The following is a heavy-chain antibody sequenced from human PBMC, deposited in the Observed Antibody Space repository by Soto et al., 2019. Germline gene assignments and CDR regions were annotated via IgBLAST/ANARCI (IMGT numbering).Heavy chain of an antibody. V-gene: IGHV3-21*01. Sequence: GGVLRLSCAASGFTFRSFTMNWVRQAPGKGLEWVSTISSNSAYIYYTDALMGRFTISRDNAKNSLHLQMNSLRAEDTAVYYCTRDASRGSSARGWFDPWGPGTLVTVSS. CDR1: GFTFRSFT. CDR3: TRDASRGSSARGWFDP. CDR2: ISSNSAYI. J-gene: IGHJ5*02. D-gene: IGHD6-13*01.